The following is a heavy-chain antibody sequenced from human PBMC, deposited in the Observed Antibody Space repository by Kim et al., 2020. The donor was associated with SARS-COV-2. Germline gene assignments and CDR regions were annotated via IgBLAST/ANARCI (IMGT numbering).Heavy chain of an antibody. V-gene: IGHV3-30*02. CDR2: IWFDGTRK. Sequence: GGSLRLSCAGSGFNFSTHGIHWVRQPPGKGLEWLAVIWFDGTRKYFADSVKGRFTVSSDHSINTAFLQTTSLRLEDAAVYYCAGAYADYIDFWGQGTPVT. J-gene: IGHJ4*02. D-gene: IGHD2-2*01. CDR1: GFNFSTHG. CDR3: AGAYADYIDF.